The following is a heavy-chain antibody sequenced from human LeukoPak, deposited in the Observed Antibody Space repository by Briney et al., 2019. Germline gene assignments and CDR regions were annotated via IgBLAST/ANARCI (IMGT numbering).Heavy chain of an antibody. CDR2: IRYDGSNK. CDR3: AKFTGWNDDFDY. J-gene: IGHJ4*02. D-gene: IGHD1-1*01. V-gene: IGHV3-30*02. Sequence: PGGSLRLSCAASGFTFSSYGMHWVRQAPGKGLEWVAFIRYDGSNKYYADSVEGRFTISRDNSKNTLYLQMNSLRAEDTAVYYCAKFTGWNDDFDYWGQGTLVTVSS. CDR1: GFTFSSYG.